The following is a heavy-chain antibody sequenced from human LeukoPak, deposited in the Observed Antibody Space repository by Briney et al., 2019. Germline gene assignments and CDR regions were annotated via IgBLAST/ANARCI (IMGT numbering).Heavy chain of an antibody. CDR2: ISGSGGST. CDR1: GFTFSSYW. Sequence: GGSLRLSCAASGFTFSSYWMSWVRQAPGKGLEWVSAISGSGGSTYYADSVKGRFTISRDNSKNTLYLQMNSLRAEDTAVYYCAKSSLRFLEWLSFDYWGQGTLVTVSS. D-gene: IGHD3-3*01. CDR3: AKSSLRFLEWLSFDY. J-gene: IGHJ4*02. V-gene: IGHV3-23*01.